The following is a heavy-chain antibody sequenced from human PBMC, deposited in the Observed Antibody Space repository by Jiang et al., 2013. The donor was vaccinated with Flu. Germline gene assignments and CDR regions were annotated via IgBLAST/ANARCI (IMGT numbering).Heavy chain of an antibody. CDR2: ISAYNGNT. D-gene: IGHD3-10*01. CDR3: ARVPLAPQFYGSVY. V-gene: IGHV1-18*01. CDR1: GYTFTSYG. J-gene: IGHJ4*02. Sequence: GAEVKKPGASVKVSCKASGYTFTSYGISWVRQAPGQGLEWMGWISAYNGNTNYAQKLQGRVTMTTDTSTSTAYMELRSLRSDDTAVYYCARVPLAPQFYGSVYWGQGTLVTVSS.